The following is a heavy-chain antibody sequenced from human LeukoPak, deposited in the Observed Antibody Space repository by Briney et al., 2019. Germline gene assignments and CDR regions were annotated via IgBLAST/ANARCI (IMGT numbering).Heavy chain of an antibody. Sequence: ASVKVSCKASGYTFTSYDINWVRQATGQGLEWMGWMNPNSGNTGYAQKFQGRVTITTDESTSTAYMELSSLRSEDTAVYYCARDASSSWYGARAFDIWGQGTMVTVSS. CDR2: MNPNSGNT. J-gene: IGHJ3*02. CDR3: ARDASSSWYGARAFDI. V-gene: IGHV1-8*01. CDR1: GYTFTSYD. D-gene: IGHD6-13*01.